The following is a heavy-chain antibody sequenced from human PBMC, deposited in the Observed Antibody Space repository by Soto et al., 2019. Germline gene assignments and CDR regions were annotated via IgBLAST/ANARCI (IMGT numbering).Heavy chain of an antibody. CDR2: IYYSGST. V-gene: IGHV4-39*01. D-gene: IGHD4-17*01. J-gene: IGHJ4*02. CDR1: GGSISSSSYY. CDR3: ARHQTVTSSGFDY. Sequence: QLQLQESGPGLVKPSETLSLTCTVSGGSISSSSYYWGWIRQPPGKGLEWLGGIYYSGSTYFNPSLKSRVTMSVDTSKTQFSLKLSSVTAADTAVYYCARHQTVTSSGFDYWGQGTLVTVSS.